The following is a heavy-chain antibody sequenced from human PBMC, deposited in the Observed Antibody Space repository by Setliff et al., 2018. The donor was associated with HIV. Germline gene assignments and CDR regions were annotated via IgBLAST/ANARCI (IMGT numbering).Heavy chain of an antibody. Sequence: GGSLRLSCAASGFSFSDYEMNWVRQAPGKGLEWVGLIRSKAYGETIEYAASVKGRFTISRDDSKSIAYLQINSLKTEDTAVYYCTRDKGYAFDIWGQGTMVTVSS. CDR1: GFSFSDYE. J-gene: IGHJ3*02. CDR2: IRSKAYGETI. D-gene: IGHD5-18*01. CDR3: TRDKGYAFDI. V-gene: IGHV3-49*04.